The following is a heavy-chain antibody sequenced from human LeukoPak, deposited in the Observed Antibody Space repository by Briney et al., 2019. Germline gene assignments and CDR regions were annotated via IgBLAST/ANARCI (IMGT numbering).Heavy chain of an antibody. J-gene: IGHJ4*02. Sequence: ASVKVSCKASGYTFTNYGISWVRQAPGQGLEWMGWINPNSGGTNYAQKFQGRVTITRNTSISTAYMELSSLRSEDTAVYFCAREDYYDSGSNDYWGQGTLVTVSS. V-gene: IGHV1-8*03. D-gene: IGHD3-22*01. CDR1: GYTFTNYG. CDR3: AREDYYDSGSNDY. CDR2: INPNSGGT.